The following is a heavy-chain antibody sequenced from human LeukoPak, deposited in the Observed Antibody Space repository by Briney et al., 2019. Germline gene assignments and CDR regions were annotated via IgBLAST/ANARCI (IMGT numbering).Heavy chain of an antibody. CDR3: ARVGGYSYGYTFDY. D-gene: IGHD5-18*01. CDR1: GYTFTGYY. CDR2: INPNSGGT. V-gene: IGHV1-2*02. Sequence: ASVKVSCKASGYTFTGYYMHWVRQAPGQGLEWMGWINPNSGGTNYAQKFQSRVTMTRDKSISTAYMELSRLRSDDTAVYYCARVGGYSYGYTFDYWGQGTLVTVSS. J-gene: IGHJ4*02.